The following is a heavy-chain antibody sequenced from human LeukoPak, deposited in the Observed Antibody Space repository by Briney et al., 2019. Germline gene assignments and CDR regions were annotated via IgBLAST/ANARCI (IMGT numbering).Heavy chain of an antibody. J-gene: IGHJ5*02. V-gene: IGHV4-31*03. CDR2: IYYSGST. Sequence: SETLSLTCTVSGGSISSGGYYWSWIRQHPGKGLEWIGYIYYSGSTYYNPSLKSRVTISVDTSKNQFSLKLTSVTAADTAVYYCARGVTTTTSYNWFDPWGQGTLVTVSS. D-gene: IGHD4-17*01. CDR3: ARGVTTTTSYNWFDP. CDR1: GGSISSGGYY.